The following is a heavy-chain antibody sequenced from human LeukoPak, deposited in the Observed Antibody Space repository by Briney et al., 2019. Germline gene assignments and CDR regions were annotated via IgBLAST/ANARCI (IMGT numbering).Heavy chain of an antibody. D-gene: IGHD3-10*01. V-gene: IGHV4-34*01. CDR2: INHSGST. J-gene: IGHJ4*02. CDR1: GGSFSGHY. Sequence: SETLSLTCAVYGGSFSGHYWSWIRQPPGKGLEWIGEINHSGSTNCNPSLKSRVTISVDTSKNQFSLKLSSVTAADTAVYYCARGPNVLLWFGEFQSFDYWGQGTLVTVSS. CDR3: ARGPNVLLWFGEFQSFDY.